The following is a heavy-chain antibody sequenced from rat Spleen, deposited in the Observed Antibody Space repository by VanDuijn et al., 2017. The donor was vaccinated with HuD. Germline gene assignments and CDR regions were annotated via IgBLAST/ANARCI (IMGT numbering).Heavy chain of an antibody. CDR3: ARTIYDYFDY. J-gene: IGHJ2*01. CDR1: GFTFSNYG. CDR2: ISYDGSST. V-gene: IGHV5-29*01. Sequence: EVQLVESGGGLVQPGRSLKLSCAASGFTFSNYGMAWVRQAPTKGLEWVATISYDGSSTYYGDSVKGRFTISRDNAKRTLYLKMNSLRSEETATYYCARTIYDYFDYWGQGVMVTVSS.